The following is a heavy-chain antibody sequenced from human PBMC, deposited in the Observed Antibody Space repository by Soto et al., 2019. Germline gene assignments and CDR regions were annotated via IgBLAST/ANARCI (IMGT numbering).Heavy chain of an antibody. V-gene: IGHV3-23*01. D-gene: IGHD2-15*01. CDR3: AKKATIQLGYCSGGSCKIDY. J-gene: IGHJ4*02. CDR2: ISGSGGST. Sequence: GGSLRLSCAASGFTFSSYAMSWVRQAPGKGLEWVSAISGSGGSTNYADSVQGRFTISRDNSKNTLYLQMNSLRAEDTAIYYCAKKATIQLGYCSGGSCKIDYWGQGTLVTVSS. CDR1: GFTFSSYA.